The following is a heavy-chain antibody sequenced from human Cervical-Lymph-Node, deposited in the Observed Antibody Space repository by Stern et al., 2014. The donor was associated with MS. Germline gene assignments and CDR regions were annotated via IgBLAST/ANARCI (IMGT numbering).Heavy chain of an antibody. CDR3: ARPHYYDSRLNY. Sequence: VQLVQSGAEVKKPGASVKVSCKASGYTFTSYYMHWVRQAPGQGLEWMGIINPSGGNTSHAQKFQGRVTMTRDTSLSTVHMEMSSLRSEDTAVYYCARPHYYDSRLNYWGQGTLVTVSS. D-gene: IGHD3-22*01. J-gene: IGHJ4*02. V-gene: IGHV1-46*01. CDR2: INPSGGNT. CDR1: GYTFTSYY.